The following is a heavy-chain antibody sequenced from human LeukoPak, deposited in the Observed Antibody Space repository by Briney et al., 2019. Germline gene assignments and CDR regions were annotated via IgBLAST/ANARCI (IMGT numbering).Heavy chain of an antibody. J-gene: IGHJ4*02. CDR2: IKVYGDTT. CDR1: GNTFTSFH. D-gene: IGHD1-1*01. V-gene: IGHV1-46*01. Sequence: GASVKVSCKASGNTFTSFHMHWVRQAPGQGLEYMGIIKVYGDTTIYAQRFQGRITMTRDTSTSTVYMELSSLNSEDTAVYYCARESPSTFYFDYWGQGTLVTVSS. CDR3: ARESPSTFYFDY.